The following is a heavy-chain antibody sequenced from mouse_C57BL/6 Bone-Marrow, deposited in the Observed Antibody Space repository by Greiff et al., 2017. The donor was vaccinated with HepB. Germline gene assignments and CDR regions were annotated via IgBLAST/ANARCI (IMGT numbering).Heavy chain of an antibody. CDR2: ISSGGSYT. D-gene: IGHD1-1*01. CDR3: ARHPYYYGSILAY. CDR1: GFTFSSYG. J-gene: IGHJ3*01. V-gene: IGHV5-6*02. Sequence: DVMLVESGGDLVKPGGSLKLSCAASGFTFSSYGMSWVRQTPDKRLEWVATISSGGSYTYYPDSVKGRFTISRDNAKNTLYLQMSSLKSEDTAMYNCARHPYYYGSILAYWGQGTLVTVSA.